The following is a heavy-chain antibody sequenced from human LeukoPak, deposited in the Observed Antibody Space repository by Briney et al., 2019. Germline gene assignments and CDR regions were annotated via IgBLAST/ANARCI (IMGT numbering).Heavy chain of an antibody. CDR1: GYTFTGYY. Sequence: ASVKVSCKASGYTFTGYYIHWVRQAPGQGLEWMGWINPNSGGTNYAQKFQGRVTMTRDTSITTAYMELSRLRSDDTAVYPCGSSIPHQMYDSGGGDAFDIWGQGTMVTVSS. V-gene: IGHV1-2*02. CDR2: INPNSGGT. CDR3: GSSIPHQMYDSGGGDAFDI. J-gene: IGHJ3*02. D-gene: IGHD3-22*01.